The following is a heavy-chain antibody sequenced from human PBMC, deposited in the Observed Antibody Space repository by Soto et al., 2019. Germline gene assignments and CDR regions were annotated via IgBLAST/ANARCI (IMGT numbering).Heavy chain of an antibody. CDR1: GYIIKNYW. D-gene: IGHD3-16*01. V-gene: IGHV5-51*01. J-gene: IGHJ4*02. CDR3: FRGGVTSRTFDY. CDR2: IFPDDSDT. Sequence: GESLKISCKASGYIIKNYWIGWVRQMPGQGLEWMGIIFPDDSDTRYSPSFQGHVTISVDKSISTAYVQWSSLKASDSAIYYCFRGGVTSRTFDYWGQGTLVTVS.